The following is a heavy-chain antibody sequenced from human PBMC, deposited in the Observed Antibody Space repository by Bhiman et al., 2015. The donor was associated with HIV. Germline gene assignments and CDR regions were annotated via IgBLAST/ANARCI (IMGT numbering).Heavy chain of an antibody. V-gene: IGHV3-23*01. D-gene: IGHD2-21*01. CDR3: AKDLVKGTVPYYFDW. CDR2: FSGSGGGT. J-gene: IGHJ4*02. CDR1: GFTFSRHA. Sequence: EVQLLESGGGLVRPGGSLRLSCSASGFTFSRHAMSWVRQGPGKGLEWVSSFSGSGGGTYYADSVRGRFTISRDNSKNTVYLQMDSLRAEDTAVYYCAKDLVKGTVPYYFDWWGQGTLVTVSS.